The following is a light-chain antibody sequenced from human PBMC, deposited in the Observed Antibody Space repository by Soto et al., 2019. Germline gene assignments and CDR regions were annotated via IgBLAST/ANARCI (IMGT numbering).Light chain of an antibody. CDR2: DVS. V-gene: IGLV2-14*01. J-gene: IGLJ2*01. CDR1: SRDVGGYNY. Sequence: QSALTQPASVSGSPGQSITISCTGTSRDVGGYNYVSWYQQHPGKAPKLMIYDVSNPPSGVSNRFSGSKSGNSASLTISGLQAEDEADYYCTSYTGSSTLVFGGGTKVTVL. CDR3: TSYTGSSTLV.